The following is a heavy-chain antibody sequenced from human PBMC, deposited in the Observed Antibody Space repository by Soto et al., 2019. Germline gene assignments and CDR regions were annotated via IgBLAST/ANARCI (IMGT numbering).Heavy chain of an antibody. V-gene: IGHV1-2*02. CDR1: GYSFNDYY. CDR3: ARGPRKELWSPSVY. CDR2: ISPSSGGT. Sequence: QVQLVQSASEVQKPGTSVKVSCKASGYSFNDYYIHWVRQAPGQGPEWMGWISPSSGGTHYAPKFEGRVTLTRDTSISTAYMDLSTLRSDDTAVYYCARGPRKELWSPSVYWGQGTLVTVSS. J-gene: IGHJ4*02. D-gene: IGHD3-16*01.